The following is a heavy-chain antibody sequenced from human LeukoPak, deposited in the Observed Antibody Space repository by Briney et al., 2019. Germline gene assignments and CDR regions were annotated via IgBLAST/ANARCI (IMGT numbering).Heavy chain of an antibody. CDR1: GCTFGDYA. CDR3: TRSQAYSGYAEGFDY. CDR2: IRSKAYGGTT. Sequence: GRSLRLSCTASGCTFGDYAMSWVRQAPGKGLEWVGFIRSKAYGGTTEYAASVKGRFTISRDDSKSIAYLQMNSLKTEDTAVYYCTRSQAYSGYAEGFDYWGQGTLVTVSS. D-gene: IGHD5-12*01. J-gene: IGHJ4*02. V-gene: IGHV3-49*04.